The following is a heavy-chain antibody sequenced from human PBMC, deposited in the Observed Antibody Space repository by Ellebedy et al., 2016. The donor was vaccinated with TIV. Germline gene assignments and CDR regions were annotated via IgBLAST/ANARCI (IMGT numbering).Heavy chain of an antibody. Sequence: SLKISCAASGFTFDDYALHCVCQAPWKGLDWVSGISWNSGSIGYADSVKGRFTISRDNAKNSLYLQMNSLRAEDTALYYCAKDKGVAGTMGYYYYGMDVWGQGTLVTVSS. D-gene: IGHD6-19*01. CDR3: AKDKGVAGTMGYYYYGMDV. J-gene: IGHJ6*02. CDR2: ISWNSGSI. CDR1: GFTFDDYA. V-gene: IGHV3-9*01.